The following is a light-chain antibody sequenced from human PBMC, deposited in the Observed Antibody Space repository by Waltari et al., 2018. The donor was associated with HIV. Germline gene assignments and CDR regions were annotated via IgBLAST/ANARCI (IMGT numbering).Light chain of an antibody. Sequence: QSVLTQPPSVSGAPGQRVTISCTGSTSNIGADYHVHWYQQIPGTAPKLLISGNKNRPSGVPDRFSASKSGTSASLTITGLQAEDEADYFCQSYDITLSASVVFGGGTKLTVL. J-gene: IGLJ2*01. CDR3: QSYDITLSASVV. CDR1: TSNIGADYH. CDR2: GNK. V-gene: IGLV1-40*01.